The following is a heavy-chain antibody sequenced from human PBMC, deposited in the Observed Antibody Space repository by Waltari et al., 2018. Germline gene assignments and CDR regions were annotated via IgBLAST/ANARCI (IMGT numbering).Heavy chain of an antibody. V-gene: IGHV4-59*01. Sequence: QVQLQESGPGLVKPSETLSLTCSVSGGSISNYYWNSIRQTPGNGLEWTGYISSSGKTHYNPSLRSRVSISLATSKTRFSLMLSSVTAADAAVYYCARATYYDFSSGYSFDNWGQGTLVTVSS. CDR2: ISSSGKT. CDR3: ARATYYDFSSGYSFDN. J-gene: IGHJ4*02. CDR1: GGSISNYY. D-gene: IGHD3-3*01.